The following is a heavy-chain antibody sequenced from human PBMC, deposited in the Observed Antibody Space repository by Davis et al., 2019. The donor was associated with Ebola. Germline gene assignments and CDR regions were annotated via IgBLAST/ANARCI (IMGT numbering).Heavy chain of an antibody. CDR1: GYTFTSYG. J-gene: IGHJ6*02. CDR3: AREDIVVVVAATDYYYYGMDV. D-gene: IGHD2-15*01. Sequence: ASVKVSCKASGYTFTSYGISWVRQAPGQGLEWMGWISAYNGNTNYAQKLQGRVTMTTDTSTSTVYMELSSLRSEDTAVYYCAREDIVVVVAATDYYYYGMDVWGQGTTVTVSS. V-gene: IGHV1-18*01. CDR2: ISAYNGNT.